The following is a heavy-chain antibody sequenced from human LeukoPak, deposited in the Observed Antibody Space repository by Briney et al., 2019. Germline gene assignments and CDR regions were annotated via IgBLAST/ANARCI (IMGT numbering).Heavy chain of an antibody. Sequence: SETLSLTCTVSGGSISSYYWSWIRQPPGKGLEWIGYIYYSGSTNYNPSLKSRVTISVDTSKNQFSLELSSVTAADTAVYYCARFDWIATHWFDPWGQGTLVTVSS. CDR3: ARFDWIATHWFDP. D-gene: IGHD3-9*01. V-gene: IGHV4-59*01. CDR2: IYYSGST. J-gene: IGHJ5*02. CDR1: GGSISSYY.